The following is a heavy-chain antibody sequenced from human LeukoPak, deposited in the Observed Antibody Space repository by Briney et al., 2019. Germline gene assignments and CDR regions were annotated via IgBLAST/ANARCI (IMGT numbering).Heavy chain of an antibody. V-gene: IGHV1-69*05. D-gene: IGHD3-3*01. CDR3: ARDKSSNFWSGYYDSFDY. J-gene: IGHJ4*02. CDR1: GGTFSSYA. Sequence: ASVKVSCKASGGTFSSYAISWVRQAPGQGLEWMGGIIPIFGTANYAQKLQGRVTMTTDTSTSTAYMELRSLRSDDTAVYYCARDKSSNFWSGYYDSFDYWGQGTLVTVSS. CDR2: IIPIFGTA.